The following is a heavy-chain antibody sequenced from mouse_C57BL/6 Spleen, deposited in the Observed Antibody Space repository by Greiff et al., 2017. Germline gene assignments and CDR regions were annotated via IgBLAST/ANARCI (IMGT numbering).Heavy chain of an antibody. J-gene: IGHJ4*01. Sequence: EVQLVESGRGLVQPTGSLKLSCAASGFTFNTYAMHWVRQAPGKGLEWVARIRSKSSNYATYYADSVKDRFTISRDDSPSMLYLQMNNLKTEDTALFYCVRGYGDFYAIDYWGSGTSVTVSS. CDR3: VRGYGDFYAIDY. V-gene: IGHV10-3*01. CDR1: GFTFNTYA. CDR2: IRSKSSNYAT. D-gene: IGHD2-13*01.